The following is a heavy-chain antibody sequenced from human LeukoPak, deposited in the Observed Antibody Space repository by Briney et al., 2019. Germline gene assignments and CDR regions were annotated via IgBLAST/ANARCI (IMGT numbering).Heavy chain of an antibody. CDR3: ARERRPDIAGYSHGSWASDWYFDL. Sequence: ASVKVSCKASGGTFSSYAISWVRQAPGQGLEWMGGIIPIFGTANYAQKFQGRVTITADESTSTAYMELSSLRSEDTAVYYCARERRPDIAGYSHGSWASDWYFDLWGRGTLVTVSS. J-gene: IGHJ2*01. V-gene: IGHV1-69*13. CDR2: IIPIFGTA. D-gene: IGHD5-18*01. CDR1: GGTFSSYA.